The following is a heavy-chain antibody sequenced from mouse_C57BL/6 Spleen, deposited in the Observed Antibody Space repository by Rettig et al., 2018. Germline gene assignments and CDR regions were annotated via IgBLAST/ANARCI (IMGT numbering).Heavy chain of an antibody. Sequence: EVQLQQSGPELVKPGASVKIPCKASGYTFTDYNMDWVKQSHGKSLEWIGDINPNNGGTIYNQKFKGKATLTVDKSSSTAYMELRSLTSEDTAVYYCARSRQLRLPLAMDYWGQGTSVTVSS. J-gene: IGHJ4*01. CDR1: GYTFTDYN. CDR2: INPNNGGT. D-gene: IGHD3-2*02. CDR3: ARSRQLRLPLAMDY. V-gene: IGHV1-18*01.